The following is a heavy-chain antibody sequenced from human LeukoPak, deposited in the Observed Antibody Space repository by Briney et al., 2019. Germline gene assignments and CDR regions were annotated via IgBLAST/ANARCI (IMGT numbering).Heavy chain of an antibody. CDR3: AKTKGYSYGYYFDY. Sequence: GGSLRLSCAASGFTFSSYAMHWVRQSLGRGLAWVAVMSYDGFNKYYADSVKGRFTISRDNSKNTLYLQMNSLRAEDTAVYYCAKTKGYSYGYYFDYWGQGTLVTVSS. V-gene: IGHV3-30*18. CDR1: GFTFSSYA. J-gene: IGHJ4*02. CDR2: MSYDGFNK. D-gene: IGHD5-18*01.